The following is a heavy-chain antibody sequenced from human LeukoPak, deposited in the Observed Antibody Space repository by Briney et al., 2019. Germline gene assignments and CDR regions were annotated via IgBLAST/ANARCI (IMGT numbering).Heavy chain of an antibody. CDR2: IKQDGSEK. CDR3: AREAVAGTSRGRYYFDY. D-gene: IGHD6-19*01. J-gene: IGHJ4*02. V-gene: IGHV3-7*04. Sequence: PGGSLRLSCAASGFAFSSYWMSWGRQAPGKGLEWVADIKQDGSEKYYVDSVKGRFTISRDNAKNSLYLQMNSLRAEDTAVYYCAREAVAGTSRGRYYFDYWGQGTLVTVSS. CDR1: GFAFSSYW.